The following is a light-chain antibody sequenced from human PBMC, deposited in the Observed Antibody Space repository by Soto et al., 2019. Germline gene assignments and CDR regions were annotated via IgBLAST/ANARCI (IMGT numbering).Light chain of an antibody. Sequence: EIVLTQSPATLSLSPGERATLSCRASQSLSSYLAWYQQKPGQAPRLLIYDASNRATGIPARFSGSGSGTDFTLTISSLEPEDFAVYYRQHRNNWPGFTFGPGTKVDIK. V-gene: IGKV3-11*01. CDR1: QSLSSY. J-gene: IGKJ3*01. CDR3: QHRNNWPGFT. CDR2: DAS.